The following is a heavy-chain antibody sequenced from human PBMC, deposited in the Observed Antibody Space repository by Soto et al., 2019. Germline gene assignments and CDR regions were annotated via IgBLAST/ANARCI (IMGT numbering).Heavy chain of an antibody. V-gene: IGHV4-39*01. Sequence: PSDTLPLTFSDSGRSTSSSSYCWCRIRKPPGKGHEWIVSIYYRGSTYYNPSLKSRVTISVDTSKNQLSLKLSSVTAADTAVYYCARSSTIFGVVIKYYYYYGMDVWGQGTTVT. J-gene: IGHJ6*02. D-gene: IGHD3-3*01. CDR2: IYYRGST. CDR3: ARSSTIFGVVIKYYYYYGMDV. CDR1: GRSTSSSSYC.